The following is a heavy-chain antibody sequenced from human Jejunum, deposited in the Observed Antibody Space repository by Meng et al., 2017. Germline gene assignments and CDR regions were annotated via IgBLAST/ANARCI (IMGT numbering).Heavy chain of an antibody. CDR1: GFTFGSFW. Sequence: GGSLRLSCAASGFTFGSFWMTWVRQAPGKGLEWVANIGQYGSDIYCVHSVKGRFTISRDNTKNSLYLQMSNLTVEDTAMYYCTRDADWHNFDFWGQGTRVTVSS. D-gene: IGHD3-9*01. CDR3: TRDADWHNFDF. V-gene: IGHV3-7*01. CDR2: IGQYGSDI. J-gene: IGHJ4*02.